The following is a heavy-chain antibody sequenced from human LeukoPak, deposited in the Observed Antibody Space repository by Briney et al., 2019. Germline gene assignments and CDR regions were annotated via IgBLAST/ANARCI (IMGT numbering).Heavy chain of an antibody. V-gene: IGHV3-53*05. CDR2: IYSGGST. CDR1: GFTVSSNY. CDR3: ARIVGATTSLGRDAFDI. D-gene: IGHD1-26*01. Sequence: PGGSLRLSCAASGFTVSSNYMSWVRQAPGKGLEWVSVIYSGGSTYYADSVKGRFTISRDNSKNTLYLQMNSLRAEDTAVYYCARIVGATTSLGRDAFDIWGQGTMVTVSS. J-gene: IGHJ3*02.